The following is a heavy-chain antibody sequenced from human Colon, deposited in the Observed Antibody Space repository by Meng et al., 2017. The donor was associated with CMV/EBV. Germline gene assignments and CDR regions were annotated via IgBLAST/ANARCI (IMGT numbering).Heavy chain of an antibody. J-gene: IGHJ5*02. CDR1: GGSISSGGYY. Sequence: QVQLQESGPGLVKPSQTLSLTCTVSGGSISSGGYYWSWIRQPAGKGLEWIGRLYTSGSTTYNPSLKSRVTISVDSSKNQFSLRLSPVTAADTAVYYCARDLGDANWFDPWGQGTLVTVSS. V-gene: IGHV4-61*02. CDR2: LYTSGST. CDR3: ARDLGDANWFDP. D-gene: IGHD4-17*01.